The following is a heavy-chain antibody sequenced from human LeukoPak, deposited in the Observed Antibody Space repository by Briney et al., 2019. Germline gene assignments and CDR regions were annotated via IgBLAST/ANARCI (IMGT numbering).Heavy chain of an antibody. Sequence: GGSLRLSCAASGFTLSTYAMHWVRQAPGGGLEWVAVISYDGSNKYYADSVKGRFTISRDNSKKTLYLQMHSLRTEDTAVYYCASDYSFYDYYMDVWGKGTTVTVSS. J-gene: IGHJ6*03. CDR3: ASDYSFYDYYMDV. CDR1: GFTLSTYA. D-gene: IGHD4-11*01. CDR2: ISYDGSNK. V-gene: IGHV3-30*01.